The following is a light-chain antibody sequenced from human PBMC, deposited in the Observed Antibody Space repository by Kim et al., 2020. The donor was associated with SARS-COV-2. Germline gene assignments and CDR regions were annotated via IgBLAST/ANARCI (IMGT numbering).Light chain of an antibody. J-gene: IGLJ3*02. CDR3: QTWGTGWV. V-gene: IGLV4-69*01. CDR2: VNGDGSH. CDR1: SGHSSYA. Sequence: QPVLTQSHSASASLGASVKLTCTLSSGHSSYAIAWHQQQPEKGPRYLMKVNGDGSHTKGDGIPDRFSGSSSGAERYLTISSLQSEDETDYYCQTWGTGWVFGGGTQLTVL.